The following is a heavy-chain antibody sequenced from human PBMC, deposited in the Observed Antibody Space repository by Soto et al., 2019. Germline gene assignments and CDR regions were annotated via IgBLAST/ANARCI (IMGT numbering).Heavy chain of an antibody. J-gene: IGHJ5*02. V-gene: IGHV3-30*18. CDR3: AKDRNKWEDNWFAP. Sequence: QVQLVESGGGVVQPGRSLRLSCAASGFTFSSYGMHWVRQAPGKGLEWVAVISYDGSNKYYADSVKGRFTISRDNSNNTMYLQMISLRAGDTAVYYCAKDRNKWEDNWFAPWGRGTLVVVSS. D-gene: IGHD1-26*01. CDR2: ISYDGSNK. CDR1: GFTFSSYG.